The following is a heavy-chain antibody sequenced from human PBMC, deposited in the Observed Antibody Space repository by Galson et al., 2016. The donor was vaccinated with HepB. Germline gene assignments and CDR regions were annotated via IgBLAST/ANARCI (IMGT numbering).Heavy chain of an antibody. D-gene: IGHD3-10*01. Sequence: TLSLTCAVSGGSFSSGGYYWSWIRQVPGKGLEWIGHIYYSGNTYYNPSLRSRVTMSVHTSKDQLSLWLNSVTAADTAVYYCARDRYYGSGSYSDFWGQGTLATVSS. CDR1: GGSFSSGGYY. CDR2: IYYSGNT. CDR3: ARDRYYGSGSYSDF. V-gene: IGHV4-31*11. J-gene: IGHJ4*02.